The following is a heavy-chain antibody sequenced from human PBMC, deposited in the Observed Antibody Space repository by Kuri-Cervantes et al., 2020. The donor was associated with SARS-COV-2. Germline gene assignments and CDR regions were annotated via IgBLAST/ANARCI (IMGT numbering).Heavy chain of an antibody. CDR2: IIPIFGTA. J-gene: IGHJ5*02. V-gene: IGHV1-69*06. CDR3: ARASVSYYDILTGYYGTKNSPFDP. CDR1: GGTFSSYA. D-gene: IGHD3-9*01. Sequence: SVKVSCKASGGTFSSYAISWVRQAPGQGLEWMGGIIPIFGTANYAQKFQGRVTITVDKSTSTAYMELSSLRSEDTAVYYCARASVSYYDILTGYYGTKNSPFDPWGQGTLVTDSS.